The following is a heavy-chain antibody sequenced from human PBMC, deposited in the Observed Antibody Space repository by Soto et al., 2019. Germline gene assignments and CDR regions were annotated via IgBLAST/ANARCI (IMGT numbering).Heavy chain of an antibody. CDR2: INAGNGNT. Sequence: GASVKVSCKASGYTFTSYAMHWVRQAPGQRLEWMGWINAGNGNTKYSQKFQGRVTITRDTSASTAYMELSSLRSEGTAVYYCALLTGVTLTKYYFDYWGQGTLVTVSS. D-gene: IGHD7-27*01. J-gene: IGHJ4*02. V-gene: IGHV1-3*01. CDR1: GYTFTSYA. CDR3: ALLTGVTLTKYYFDY.